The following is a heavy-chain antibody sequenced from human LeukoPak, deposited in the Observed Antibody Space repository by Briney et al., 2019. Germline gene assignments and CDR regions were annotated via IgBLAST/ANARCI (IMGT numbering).Heavy chain of an antibody. CDR2: ISYDGSNK. J-gene: IGHJ4*02. Sequence: GGSLRLSCAASGFTFSSYGMHWVRQAPGKGLEWVAVISYDGSNKYYADSVKGRFTISRDNSKNTLYLQMNSLRAEDTAVYYCAKEGHDSSGEDYWGQGTLVTVSS. D-gene: IGHD6-19*01. CDR1: GFTFSSYG. CDR3: AKEGHDSSGEDY. V-gene: IGHV3-30*18.